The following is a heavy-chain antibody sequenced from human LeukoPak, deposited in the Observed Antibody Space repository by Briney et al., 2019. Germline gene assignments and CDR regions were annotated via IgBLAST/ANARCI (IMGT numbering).Heavy chain of an antibody. CDR2: ISSSSYI. V-gene: IGHV3-21*01. CDR1: GFTFSSYS. D-gene: IGHD1-26*01. J-gene: IGHJ4*02. CDR3: ARDPSGSYSY. Sequence: GGSLRLSCAASGFTFSSYSMNWVRQAPGKGLEWVSSISSSSYIYYADSVKGRFTISRDNAKNSLYLQMNSLRAENTAVYYCARDPSGSYSYWGQGTLVTVSS.